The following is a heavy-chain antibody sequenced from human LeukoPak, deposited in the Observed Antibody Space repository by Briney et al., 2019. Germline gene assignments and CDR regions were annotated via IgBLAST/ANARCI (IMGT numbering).Heavy chain of an antibody. V-gene: IGHV4-59*01. CDR3: ARTKVGWNSNWFDP. Sequence: SETLSLTCTVSGGSISSYYWSWIRQPPGKGLEWIGYIFYSGSINYNPSLKSRVTISADTSKNQSSLKLSSVTAADTAVYYCARTKVGWNSNWFDPWGQGTLVTVSS. J-gene: IGHJ5*02. CDR2: IFYSGSI. CDR1: GGSISSYY. D-gene: IGHD1-7*01.